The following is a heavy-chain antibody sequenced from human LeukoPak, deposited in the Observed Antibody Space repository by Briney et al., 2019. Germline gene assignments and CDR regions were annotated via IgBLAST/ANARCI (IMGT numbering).Heavy chain of an antibody. J-gene: IGHJ5*02. CDR3: ARGAGGPANWFDP. CDR2: INHSGST. Sequence: SETLSLTCAVYGGSFSGYYWGWIRQPPGKGLEWIGEINHSGSTNYNPSLKSRVTMSVDTSKNQFSLKLSSVAAADTAVYYCARGAGGPANWFDPWGQGTLVTVSS. D-gene: IGHD2-2*01. CDR1: GGSFSGYY. V-gene: IGHV4-34*01.